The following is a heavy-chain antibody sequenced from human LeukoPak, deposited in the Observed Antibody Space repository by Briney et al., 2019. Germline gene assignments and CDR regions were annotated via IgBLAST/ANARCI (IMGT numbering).Heavy chain of an antibody. CDR2: INPNSGGT. CDR1: GYTFTGYY. J-gene: IGHJ3*02. D-gene: IGHD3-3*01. CDR3: ARARVTIFGVNLDAFDI. V-gene: IGHV1-2*02. Sequence: ASVKVSCKASGYTFTGYYMHWVRQAPGQGLEWMGWINPNSGGTNYAQKFQGRVTMTRDTSISTAYMELSRLRSDDTAVYYCARARVTIFGVNLDAFDIWGQGTMVTVSS.